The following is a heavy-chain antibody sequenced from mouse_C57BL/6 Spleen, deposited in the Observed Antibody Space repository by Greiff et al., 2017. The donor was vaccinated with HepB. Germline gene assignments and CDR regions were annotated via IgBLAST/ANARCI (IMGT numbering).Heavy chain of an antibody. CDR1: GYSFTSYY. Sequence: QQSGPELVKPGASVKISCKASGYSFTSYYIHWVKQRPGQGLEGIGWIYPGSGNTKYNEKFKGKATLTADTSSSTAYMQLSSLTSEDSAVYYCAKYDYDGAMDYWGQGTSVTVSS. CDR3: AKYDYDGAMDY. J-gene: IGHJ4*01. V-gene: IGHV1-66*01. D-gene: IGHD2-4*01. CDR2: IYPGSGNT.